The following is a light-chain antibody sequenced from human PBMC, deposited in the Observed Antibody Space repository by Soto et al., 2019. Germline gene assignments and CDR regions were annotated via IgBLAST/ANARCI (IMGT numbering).Light chain of an antibody. J-gene: IGKJ1*01. CDR2: GTS. V-gene: IGKV3-20*01. CDR1: QSVSSSY. Sequence: EIVLTQSPGTLSWSPGERATLSCRASQSVSSSYLAWYQQKPGQAPRLLIYGTSNRATGIPDRFSGSGSGTDFTLTISILEPEDFAVYYCQQYDRSPWTFGQGTKVEIK. CDR3: QQYDRSPWT.